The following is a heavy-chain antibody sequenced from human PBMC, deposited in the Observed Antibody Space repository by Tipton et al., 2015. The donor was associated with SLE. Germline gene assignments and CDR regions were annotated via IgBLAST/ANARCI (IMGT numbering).Heavy chain of an antibody. CDR1: GGSISSYY. V-gene: IGHV4-34*01. CDR2: INHSGST. D-gene: IGHD3-10*01. J-gene: IGHJ6*02. Sequence: TLSLTCTVSGGSISSYYWSWIRQPPGKGLEWIGEINHSGSTNYNPSLKSRVTISVDTSKNQFSLKLSSVTAADTAVYYCARPRVPYYYYGMDVWGQGTTVTVSS. CDR3: ARPRVPYYYYGMDV.